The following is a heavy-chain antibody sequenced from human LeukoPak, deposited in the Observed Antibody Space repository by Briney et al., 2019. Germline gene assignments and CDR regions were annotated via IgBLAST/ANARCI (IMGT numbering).Heavy chain of an antibody. D-gene: IGHD5-18*01. CDR2: IRYDGTNK. V-gene: IGHV3-30*02. J-gene: IGHJ4*02. CDR3: AKGDTYGLVY. Sequence: PGGSLRLSCAASGFTFSSSAMHWVRQAPGKGLEWVAFIRYDGTNKYCVDSVKGRFTISRDNSRNILYLQMNSLTAEDTAVYYCAKGDTYGLVYWGQGTLVTVSS. CDR1: GFTFSSSA.